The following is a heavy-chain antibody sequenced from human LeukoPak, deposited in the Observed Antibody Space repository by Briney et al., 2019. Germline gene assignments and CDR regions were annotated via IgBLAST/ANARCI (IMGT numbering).Heavy chain of an antibody. CDR2: VKQDGSEK. CDR1: GFIFSSYW. Sequence: GGSLRLSCAASGFIFSSYWMSWVRQAPGKGLEWVANVKQDGSEKYVDSVKGRFTISRDNAKNSLYLQMNSLRAEDTAVYYCARDVGQWLDLDAFDIWGQGTMVTVSS. J-gene: IGHJ3*02. D-gene: IGHD6-19*01. V-gene: IGHV3-7*01. CDR3: ARDVGQWLDLDAFDI.